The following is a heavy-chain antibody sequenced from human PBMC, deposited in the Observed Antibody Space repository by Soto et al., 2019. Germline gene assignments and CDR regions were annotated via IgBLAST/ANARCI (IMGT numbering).Heavy chain of an antibody. CDR3: AKEYSGSYYDDI. CDR2: ISGNGVST. D-gene: IGHD1-26*01. V-gene: IGHV3-23*01. J-gene: IGHJ4*02. Sequence: GESLKISCAASGFTFTSYAMSWVRQTPGKGLQWVSTISGNGVSTYYADSVRARFTISRDNSRDTLFLQMNGLRAEDTAVYFCAKEYSGSYYDDIWGQGALVTVSS. CDR1: GFTFTSYA.